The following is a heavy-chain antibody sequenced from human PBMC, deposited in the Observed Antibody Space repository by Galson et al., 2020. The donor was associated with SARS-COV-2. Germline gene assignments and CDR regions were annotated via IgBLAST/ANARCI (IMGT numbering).Heavy chain of an antibody. D-gene: IGHD7-27*01. CDR2: ISGDGTTT. CDR1: GFAFDDFA. J-gene: IGHJ6*02. Sequence: GESLKISCAASGFAFDDFAMHWVRQAPGKGLEWVSLISGDGTTTYYADSVKGRFTISRDNSKNSLYLQMNSLRSEDSALYYCAKDISLRTGIAYFSYALDVWGQGTTVTVSS. CDR3: AKDISLRTGIAYFSYALDV. V-gene: IGHV3-43*02.